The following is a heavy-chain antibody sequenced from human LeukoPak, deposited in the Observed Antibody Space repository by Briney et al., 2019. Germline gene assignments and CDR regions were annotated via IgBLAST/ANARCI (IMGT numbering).Heavy chain of an antibody. D-gene: IGHD6-13*01. Sequence: PSETLSLTCTVSGGSIGDYYWSWIRDPPGKGLEWIGYLYYSRNTNYSPSLKSRVTISADTSKNQVYLKLRSVTAADTAVYYYVRDLWGAGGTQYWGQGTQVIVSS. CDR2: LYYSRNT. J-gene: IGHJ4*02. CDR3: VRDLWGAGGTQY. CDR1: GGSIGDYY. V-gene: IGHV4-59*01.